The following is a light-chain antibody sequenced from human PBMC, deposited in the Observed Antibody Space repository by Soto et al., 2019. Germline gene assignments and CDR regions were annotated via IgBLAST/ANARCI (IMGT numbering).Light chain of an antibody. CDR1: QSISAW. J-gene: IGKJ1*01. V-gene: IGKV1-5*03. Sequence: DIQMTQSPSTLSASVGDSVSINCRASQSISAWLAWYQQKPGKAPRLLIYKASTLEIGVPSRFSGSGSGTEFTLTITSLRSEDFAVYYCQQYNHWPPTFGHGTKVDIK. CDR3: QQYNHWPPT. CDR2: KAS.